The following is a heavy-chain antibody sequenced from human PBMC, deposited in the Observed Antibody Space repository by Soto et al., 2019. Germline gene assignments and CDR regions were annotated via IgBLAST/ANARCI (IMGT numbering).Heavy chain of an antibody. Sequence: QVQLVQSGAEVKKPGSSVKVSCKASGGTFSSYTISWVRQAPGQGLEWMGRIIPILGIANYAQKFQGRVTITADKSTSTAYGELSSLRSEDTAVYYCARSPWADSSGYYPYWGQGTLVTVSS. D-gene: IGHD3-22*01. V-gene: IGHV1-69*02. J-gene: IGHJ4*02. CDR3: ARSPWADSSGYYPY. CDR2: IIPILGIA. CDR1: GGTFSSYT.